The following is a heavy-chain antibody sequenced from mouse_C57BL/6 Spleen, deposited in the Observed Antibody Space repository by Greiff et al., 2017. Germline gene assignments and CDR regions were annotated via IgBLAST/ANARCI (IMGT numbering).Heavy chain of an antibody. CDR2: IDPSDSYT. Sequence: QVQLQQPGAELVMPGASVKLSCKASGYTFTSYWMHWVKQRPGQGLEWIGEIDPSDSYTNYNQKFKGKSTLTVDKSSSTAYMQLSSLTSEDAAVYYCARYDGYYWYFEVWGTGTTVTVSS. V-gene: IGHV1-69*01. CDR3: ARYDGYYWYFEV. D-gene: IGHD2-2*01. J-gene: IGHJ1*03. CDR1: GYTFTSYW.